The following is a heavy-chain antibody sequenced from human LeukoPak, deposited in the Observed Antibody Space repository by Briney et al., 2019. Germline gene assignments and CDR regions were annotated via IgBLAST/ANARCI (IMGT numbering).Heavy chain of an antibody. D-gene: IGHD2-2*01. V-gene: IGHV3-23*01. CDR2: ISGSGGST. J-gene: IGHJ4*02. CDR3: AKAPRKYQLPSSDY. Sequence: PGGSLRLSCAASGFTFSSYAMSWVRQAPGKGLEWVSAISGSGGSTYYADSVKGRFTISRDNSKNTLYLQMNSLRAEDTAVYYCAKAPRKYQLPSSDYWGQGTLVTVSS. CDR1: GFTFSSYA.